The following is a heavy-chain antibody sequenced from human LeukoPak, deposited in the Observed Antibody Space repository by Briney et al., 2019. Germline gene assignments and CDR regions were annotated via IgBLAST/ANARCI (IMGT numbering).Heavy chain of an antibody. CDR3: ARAVGVTAIHNAFDI. J-gene: IGHJ3*02. CDR2: ISGSGTTI. D-gene: IGHD2-21*02. V-gene: IGHV3-11*04. Sequence: GGSLRLSCAASGFTFTDYYMGWIRQAPGKGLEWLSYISGSGTTIFYADSVKGRFTISRDNSKNTLYLQMNSLRAEDTAVYYCARAVGVTAIHNAFDIWGQGTMVNVSS. CDR1: GFTFTDYY.